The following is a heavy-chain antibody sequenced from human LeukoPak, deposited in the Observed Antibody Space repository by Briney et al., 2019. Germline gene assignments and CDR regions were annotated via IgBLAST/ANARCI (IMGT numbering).Heavy chain of an antibody. CDR3: ASEHRYSYGYYYYYGMDV. Sequence: GSTNYNPSLKSRVTMSVDTSKNQFSLKLSSVTAADTAVYYCASEHRYSYGYYYYYGMDVWGQGTTVTVSS. J-gene: IGHJ6*02. CDR2: GST. D-gene: IGHD5-18*01. V-gene: IGHV4-4*07.